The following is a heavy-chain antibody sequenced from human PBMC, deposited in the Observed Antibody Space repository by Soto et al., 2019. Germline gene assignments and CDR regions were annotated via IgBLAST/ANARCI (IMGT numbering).Heavy chain of an antibody. Sequence: QPAGSPRLSCSAPGFSFMSYAMHGVRQTPGKGRERVAVISYDGSNKYYADSVKGRFTISRDNSKNTLYLQMNSLRAEDTAVYYCARDNGIAAMAIYYYYVMDVWGQGHTVTVS. D-gene: IGHD5-18*01. V-gene: IGHV3-30-3*01. CDR3: ARDNGIAAMAIYYYYVMDV. CDR2: ISYDGSNK. CDR1: GFSFMSYA. J-gene: IGHJ6*02.